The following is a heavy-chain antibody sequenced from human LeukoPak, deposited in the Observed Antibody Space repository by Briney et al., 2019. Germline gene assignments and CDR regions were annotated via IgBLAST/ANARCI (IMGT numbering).Heavy chain of an antibody. J-gene: IGHJ3*02. D-gene: IGHD1-1*01. V-gene: IGHV3-30*18. Sequence: GGSLRLSCAASGFTFSSYGMHWVRQAPGKGLEWVAVISYDGSNKYYADSVKGRFTISRDNSKNTLYLQMNSQRAEDTAVYYCAKPTSRTDAFDIWGQGTMVTVSS. CDR2: ISYDGSNK. CDR3: AKPTSRTDAFDI. CDR1: GFTFSSYG.